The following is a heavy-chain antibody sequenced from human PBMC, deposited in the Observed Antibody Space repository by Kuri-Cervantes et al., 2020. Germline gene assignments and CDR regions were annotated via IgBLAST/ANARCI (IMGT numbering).Heavy chain of an antibody. J-gene: IGHJ5*02. D-gene: IGHD6-19*01. V-gene: IGHV4-39*07. CDR1: GGSISSSSYY. CDR2: IYYSGST. Sequence: SETLSPTCTVSGGSISSSSYYWGWIRQRPGKGLEWSGSIYYSGSTYYNPSIKRQVTISIDTSKNQFSLTLSSVTDAGTAVYYCARDIISGWYGWFDPWGQGTLVTVSS. CDR3: ARDIISGWYGWFDP.